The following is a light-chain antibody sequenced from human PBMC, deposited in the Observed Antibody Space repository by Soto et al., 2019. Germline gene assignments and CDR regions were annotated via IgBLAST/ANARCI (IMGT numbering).Light chain of an antibody. J-gene: IGKJ4*01. CDR2: AAS. CDR1: QGISND. Sequence: AIQMTQSPSSLSASVGERVALTCRASQGISNDLGWYQQKPGKAPKLLIYAASSLRSGVPSRFSGSGSGTDFTLIISSLQPEDVATYYCRQEYNYPPAFGGGTKVEIK. CDR3: RQEYNYPPA. V-gene: IGKV1-6*01.